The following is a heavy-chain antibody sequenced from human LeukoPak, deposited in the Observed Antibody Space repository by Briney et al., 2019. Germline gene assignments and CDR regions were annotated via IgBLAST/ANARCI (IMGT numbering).Heavy chain of an antibody. J-gene: IGHJ4*02. V-gene: IGHV3-33*01. Sequence: GRSLRLSCAASGFTFSSYGMHWVRQAPGKGLEWVAVIWYDGSNKYYADSVKGRFTISRDNSKNTLYLQMNSLRAEDTAVYYCARPGYSYGYDFGYWGQGTLVTVSS. CDR2: IWYDGSNK. CDR3: ARPGYSYGYDFGY. D-gene: IGHD5-18*01. CDR1: GFTFSSYG.